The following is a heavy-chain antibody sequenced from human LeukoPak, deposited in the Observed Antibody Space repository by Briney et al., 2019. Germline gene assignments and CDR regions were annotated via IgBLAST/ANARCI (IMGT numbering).Heavy chain of an antibody. CDR3: TRGTVTRGLDY. CDR1: GYTFTDYY. V-gene: IGHV1-2*02. CDR2: INPNSGGT. D-gene: IGHD4-17*01. J-gene: IGHJ4*02. Sequence: ASVKVSCKASGYTFTDYYIHWGRQAPGQGLEWMGWINPNSGGTNYAQKFQGRVTMTRDTSITTGYMDLSSLTSDDTAVYYCTRGTVTRGLDYWGQGTLVTVSS.